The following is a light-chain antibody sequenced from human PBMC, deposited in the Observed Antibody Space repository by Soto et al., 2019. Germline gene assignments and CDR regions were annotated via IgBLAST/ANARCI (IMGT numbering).Light chain of an antibody. V-gene: IGKV3-20*01. Sequence: EIVLTQSPGTLSLSPGERATLSCRTSQSVSNNYLAWYQQKPGQTPRLLIYAASSRATGVPDRFRGSGSGTDFTLSVSRLDPEDFAVFYCQQYGNSPFTCGAGTKVEIK. CDR3: QQYGNSPFT. CDR1: QSVSNNY. J-gene: IGKJ4*01. CDR2: AAS.